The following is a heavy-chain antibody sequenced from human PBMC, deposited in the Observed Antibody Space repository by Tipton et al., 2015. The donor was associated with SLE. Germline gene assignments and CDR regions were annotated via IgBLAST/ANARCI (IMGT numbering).Heavy chain of an antibody. J-gene: IGHJ6*03. Sequence: TLSLTCTVSGGSISSYYWSWIRQPPGKGLEWIGRIYTSGSTNYNPSLKSRVTISVDTSKNQFSLKLSSVTAADTAVYYCARDSPERSGNYYYYYMDVWGKGTTVTVSS. CDR2: IYTSGST. V-gene: IGHV4-4*08. CDR3: ARDSPERSGNYYYYYMDV. CDR1: GGSISSYY. D-gene: IGHD1-1*01.